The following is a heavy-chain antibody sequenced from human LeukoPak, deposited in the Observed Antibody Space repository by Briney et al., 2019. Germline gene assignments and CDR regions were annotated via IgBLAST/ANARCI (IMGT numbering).Heavy chain of an antibody. V-gene: IGHV4-34*01. CDR1: GGSFSGYY. Sequence: PSETLSLTCAVSGGSFSGYYWSWIRQPPGKGVEWIGEINHSGSTNYNPSLKSRVSISVDSSKNQFSLKVSSVTAADTAVYYCARGSDTAAGLYWGQGTLVTVSS. J-gene: IGHJ4*02. CDR3: ARGSDTAAGLY. CDR2: INHSGST. D-gene: IGHD6-13*01.